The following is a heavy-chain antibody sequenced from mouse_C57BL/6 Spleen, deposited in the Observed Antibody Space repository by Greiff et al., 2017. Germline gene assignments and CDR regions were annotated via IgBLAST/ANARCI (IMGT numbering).Heavy chain of an antibody. CDR3: ARQGLYYYGSRGYFDV. Sequence: EVKLVESGGGLVQPGGSLKLSCAASGFTFSDYYMYWVRQTPEKRLEWVAYISNGGGSTYYPDTVKGRFTISRDNAKNTLYLQMSRLKSEDTAMYYCARQGLYYYGSRGYFDVWGTGTTVTVSS. V-gene: IGHV5-12*01. CDR2: ISNGGGST. CDR1: GFTFSDYY. J-gene: IGHJ1*03. D-gene: IGHD1-1*01.